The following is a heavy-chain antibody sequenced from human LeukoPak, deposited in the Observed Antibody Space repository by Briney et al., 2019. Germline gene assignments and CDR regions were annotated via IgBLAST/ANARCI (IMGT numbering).Heavy chain of an antibody. J-gene: IGHJ4*02. CDR2: ISYDGSNK. CDR3: ARGPTRTLDWNYGFNDY. Sequence: GGSLRLSCAASGFTFSSYAMHWVRQAPGKGLEWVAVISYDGSNKYYADSVKGRFTISRDNSKNTLYLQMNSLRAEDTAVYYCARGPTRTLDWNYGFNDYWGQGTPVTVSS. D-gene: IGHD1-7*01. V-gene: IGHV3-30*04. CDR1: GFTFSSYA.